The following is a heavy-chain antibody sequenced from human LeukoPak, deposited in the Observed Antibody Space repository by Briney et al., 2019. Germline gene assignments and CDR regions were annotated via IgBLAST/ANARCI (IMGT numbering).Heavy chain of an antibody. CDR1: GFTFSSYA. V-gene: IGHV3-23*01. Sequence: GGSLRLSCAASGFTFSSYAMGWVRQAPGKGLEWVSAISGSGGSTYYADSVKGRFTISRDNSKNTLYLQMNSLRAEDTAVYYCANGDSSSYYFDYWGQGTLVTVSS. CDR3: ANGDSSSYYFDY. J-gene: IGHJ4*02. CDR2: ISGSGGST. D-gene: IGHD6-6*01.